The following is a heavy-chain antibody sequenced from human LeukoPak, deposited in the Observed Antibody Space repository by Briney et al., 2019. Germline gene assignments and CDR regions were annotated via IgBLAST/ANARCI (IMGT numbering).Heavy chain of an antibody. V-gene: IGHV7-4-1*02. D-gene: IGHD2-21*02. Sequence: ASVKVSCKASGYTFTSHVINWVRQAPGQGLEWMGWINTNTGNPTYAQGFTGRFVFSLDTSVSTAYLQISSLKAEDTAVYYCARDLYCGGDCYPGGDYYYYYMDVWGKGTTVTVSS. J-gene: IGHJ6*03. CDR1: GYTFTSHV. CDR2: INTNTGNP. CDR3: ARDLYCGGDCYPGGDYYYYYMDV.